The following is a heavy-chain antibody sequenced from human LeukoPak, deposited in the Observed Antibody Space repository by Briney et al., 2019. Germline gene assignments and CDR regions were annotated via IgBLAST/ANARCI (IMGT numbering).Heavy chain of an antibody. CDR1: GYTFSDYY. Sequence: GASVKVSCKASGYTFSDYYLHWVRQAPGQGLEWMGWINPNSGNTGYAQKFQGRVTMTRNTSISTAYMELSSLRSEDTAVYYCARVDYGSGSYSLWGQGTLVTVSS. CDR3: ARVDYGSGSYSL. CDR2: INPNSGNT. J-gene: IGHJ4*02. V-gene: IGHV1-8*02. D-gene: IGHD3-10*01.